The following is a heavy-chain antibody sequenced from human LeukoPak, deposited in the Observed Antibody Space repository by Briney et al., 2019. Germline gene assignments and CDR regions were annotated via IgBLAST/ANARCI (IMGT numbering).Heavy chain of an antibody. CDR2: ISWNSGSI. CDR3: ALWDYYYGMDV. V-gene: IGHV3-9*01. J-gene: IGHJ6*02. D-gene: IGHD7-27*01. Sequence: GGSLRLSCAASGFTFDDYAMHWVRQAPGKGLEWVSGISWNSGSIGYADSVKGRFTISRDNAKNSLYLQMNSLRAEDTALYYCALWDYYYGMDVWGQGTTVTVSS. CDR1: GFTFDDYA.